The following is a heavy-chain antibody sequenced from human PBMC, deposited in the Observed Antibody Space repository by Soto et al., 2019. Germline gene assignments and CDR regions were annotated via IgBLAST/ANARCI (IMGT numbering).Heavy chain of an antibody. CDR3: TNSNWFDP. CDR1: GGSISSSRYY. D-gene: IGHD3-10*01. Sequence: QLQLQESGPGLVKPSETLSLTCTVSGGSISSSRYYWGWIRQPPGKGLEWIGRIYYSGSTYYNPSLQSRFTISVDTSKNQFSLKLSSVTAADTAVYYCTNSNWFDPWGQGTLVTVSS. V-gene: IGHV4-39*01. J-gene: IGHJ5*02. CDR2: IYYSGST.